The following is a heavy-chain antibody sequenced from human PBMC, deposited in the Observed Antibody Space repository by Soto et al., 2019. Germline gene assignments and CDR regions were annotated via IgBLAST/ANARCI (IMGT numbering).Heavy chain of an antibody. Sequence: QVQLVESGGGAVQPGESLRLSCVASGFDFTYYAMHWVRQAPGKGLESVAVMSSDGSKIHHTDSVKGRFTISRDNSKNTLYLQMNSLRKEDTAVYFCAKDEGVGGTLGLFDYWGQGTLSPSPQ. D-gene: IGHD1-26*01. V-gene: IGHV3-30*18. CDR2: MSSDGSKI. J-gene: IGHJ4*02. CDR3: AKDEGVGGTLGLFDY. CDR1: GFDFTYYA.